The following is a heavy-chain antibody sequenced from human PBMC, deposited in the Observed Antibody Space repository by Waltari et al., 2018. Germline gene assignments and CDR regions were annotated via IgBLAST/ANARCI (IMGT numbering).Heavy chain of an antibody. CDR3: ARVIGAAPRPYFDY. D-gene: IGHD6-6*01. J-gene: IGHJ4*02. CDR1: GGSSRSHY. CDR2: IYYSGST. V-gene: IGHV4-59*11. Sequence: QVQLQESGPGLVKPSETLSLTCTVSGGSSRSHYWSWIRQPPGKGLEWIGYIYYSGSTNYNPSLKSRVPISVDTSKNQFSLKLSSVTAADTAVYYCARVIGAAPRPYFDYWGQGTLVTVSS.